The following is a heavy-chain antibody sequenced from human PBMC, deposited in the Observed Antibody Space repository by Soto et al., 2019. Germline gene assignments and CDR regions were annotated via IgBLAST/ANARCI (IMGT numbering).Heavy chain of an antibody. J-gene: IGHJ4*02. Sequence: GGSLRLSCTASGFTFGDYAMSWFRQAPGKGLEWVGFIRSKAYGGTTEYAASVKGRFTISRDDSKSIAYLQMNSLKTEDTAVYYCTRGSGGIRYFDWLFTPYFFDYWGQGTLVIVSS. V-gene: IGHV3-49*03. CDR3: TRGSGGIRYFDWLFTPYFFDY. CDR1: GFTFGDYA. D-gene: IGHD3-9*01. CDR2: IRSKAYGGTT.